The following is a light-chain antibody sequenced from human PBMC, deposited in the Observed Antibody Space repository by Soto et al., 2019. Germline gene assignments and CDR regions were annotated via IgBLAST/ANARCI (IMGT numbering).Light chain of an antibody. Sequence: EIVMTQSPLTLPVTPGEPASISCRSSQSLLYNNTYNYLDWYVQKPGQSPQLLIYFGSNRAPGVPSRFSGSGSGTDFTFTISSLQPEDIATYYCQQYDNLPPTFGPGTKVDIK. V-gene: IGKV2-28*01. J-gene: IGKJ3*01. CDR3: QQYDNLPPT. CDR1: QSLLYNNTYNY. CDR2: FGS.